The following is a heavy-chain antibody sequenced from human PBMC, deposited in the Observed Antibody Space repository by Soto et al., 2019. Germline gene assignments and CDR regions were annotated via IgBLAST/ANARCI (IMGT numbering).Heavy chain of an antibody. CDR2: IRNKANRYTT. V-gene: IGHV3-72*01. D-gene: IGHD5-12*01. Sequence: PGGSLRLSCAASGFTFSDYYMDWVRQAPGKGLEWVGRIRNKANRYTTEYAASVKGRFTISGDDSKNSLYLQMNSLRAEDTAVYYCHGYGYWGQGTLVTVSS. J-gene: IGHJ4*02. CDR1: GFTFSDYY. CDR3: HGYGY.